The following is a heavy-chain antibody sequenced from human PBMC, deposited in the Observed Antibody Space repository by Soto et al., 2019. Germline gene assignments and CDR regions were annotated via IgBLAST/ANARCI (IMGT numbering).Heavy chain of an antibody. CDR3: AKVGSSSWYVPEDFDY. V-gene: IGHV3-23*01. Sequence: GGSLRLSCAASGFTFSSYAMSWVRQAPGKGLEWVSAISGSGGSTYYADSVKGRFTISRDNSKNTLYLQLNSLRAEDTAVYYCAKVGSSSWYVPEDFDYWGQGTLVTVSS. CDR2: ISGSGGST. D-gene: IGHD6-13*01. CDR1: GFTFSSYA. J-gene: IGHJ4*02.